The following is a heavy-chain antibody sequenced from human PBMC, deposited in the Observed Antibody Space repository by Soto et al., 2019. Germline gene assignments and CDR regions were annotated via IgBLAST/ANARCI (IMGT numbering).Heavy chain of an antibody. V-gene: IGHV4-39*01. Sequence: PSETLSLTCTVSGGSISSSSYYWGWIRQPPGKGLEWIGSIYYSGSTYYNPSLKSRVTISVDTSKNQFSLKLSSVTAADTAVYYCARHSGCTNGVCYSRLYYYYGMDVWGQGTTGTVS. CDR2: IYYSGST. D-gene: IGHD2-8*01. J-gene: IGHJ6*02. CDR1: GGSISSSSYY. CDR3: ARHSGCTNGVCYSRLYYYYGMDV.